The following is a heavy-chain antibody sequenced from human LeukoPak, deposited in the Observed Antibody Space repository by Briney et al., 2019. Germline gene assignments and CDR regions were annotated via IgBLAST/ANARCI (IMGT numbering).Heavy chain of an antibody. CDR3: ARGSYYYGSGSYYNYFWFDP. V-gene: IGHV4-4*07. Sequence: PSETLSLTCTVSGGSFSSYYWSWIRQPAGKGLEWIGRIYTSGSTNYNPSLKSRVTMSVDTSKNQFSLKLSSVTAADTAVYYCARGSYYYGSGSYYNYFWFDPWGQGTLVTVSS. CDR2: IYTSGST. D-gene: IGHD3-10*01. J-gene: IGHJ5*02. CDR1: GGSFSSYY.